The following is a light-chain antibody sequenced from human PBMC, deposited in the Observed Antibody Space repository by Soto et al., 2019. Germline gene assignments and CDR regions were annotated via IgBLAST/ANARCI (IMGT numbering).Light chain of an antibody. V-gene: IGKV1-39*01. CDR1: ESIRIH. J-gene: IGKJ5*01. Sequence: DIQMTQSPSSLSASVGDRISITCRASESIRIHLNWYQQKPGKAPRLLIYAASRLQSGVPSRFSGTGSGADFTLTISSLQPEDFAIYYCQQTYGKPLVTFGQGTRLEIK. CDR3: QQTYGKPLVT. CDR2: AAS.